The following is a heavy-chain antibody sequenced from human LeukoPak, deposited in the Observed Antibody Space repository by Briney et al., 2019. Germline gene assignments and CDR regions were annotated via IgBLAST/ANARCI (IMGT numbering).Heavy chain of an antibody. D-gene: IGHD3-22*01. V-gene: IGHV3-7*01. CDR2: IKKDGSAK. J-gene: IGHJ4*02. CDR1: GFTLSSYW. CDR3: ARVDPDSYGYYDY. Sequence: GGSLRLSCAASGFTLSSYWMGWVRQAPGKGLEWVANIKKDGSAKQYVDSVKGRFTISRDNAKNSLSLQMDSLRAEDTALYYCARVDPDSYGYYDYWGQGTLVTVPS.